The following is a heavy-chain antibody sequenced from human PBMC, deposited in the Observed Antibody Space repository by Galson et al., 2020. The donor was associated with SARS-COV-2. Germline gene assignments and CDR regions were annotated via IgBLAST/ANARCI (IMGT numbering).Heavy chain of an antibody. CDR2: ISYDGSNK. D-gene: IGHD6-6*01. Sequence: GGSLRLSCAASGFTFSSYAMHWVRQAPGKGLEWVAVISYDGSNKYYADSVKGRFTISRDNSKNTLYLQMNSLRAEDTAVYYCARDGSSSPSYGMDVWGQGTTVTVSS. V-gene: IGHV3-30*04. J-gene: IGHJ6*02. CDR1: GFTFSSYA. CDR3: ARDGSSSPSYGMDV.